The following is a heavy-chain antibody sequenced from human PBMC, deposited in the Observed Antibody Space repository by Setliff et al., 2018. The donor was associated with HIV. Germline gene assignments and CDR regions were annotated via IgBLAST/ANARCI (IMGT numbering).Heavy chain of an antibody. J-gene: IGHJ4*02. D-gene: IGHD2-2*01. CDR2: IYYTGST. Sequence: TLSLTCTVSGGSISSSSYYWGWIRQPPGKGLEWIGSIYYTGSTYYSESLKSRVTISVDTSKNQFSLNLSSVTAADTAVYYCARHFGGNYQLPDLFDFWGQGTLVTVSS. CDR3: ARHFGGNYQLPDLFDF. CDR1: GGSISSSSYY. V-gene: IGHV4-39*01.